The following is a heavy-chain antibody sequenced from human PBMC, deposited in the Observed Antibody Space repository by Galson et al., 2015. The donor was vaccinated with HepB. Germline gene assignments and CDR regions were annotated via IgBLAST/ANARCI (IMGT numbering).Heavy chain of an antibody. J-gene: IGHJ4*02. D-gene: IGHD2-15*01. CDR2: LSYNGHLN. Sequence: SLRLSCAASGFTFSSYAIHWVRQAPGKGLEWVSVLSYNGHLNSYAGSVEGRFTISRDNSKNTLYLQMNSLRIVDTAVYYCVREGGVVGASPRGEFDYWGQGTLVTVSS. V-gene: IGHV3-30-3*01. CDR1: GFTFSSYA. CDR3: VREGGVVGASPRGEFDY.